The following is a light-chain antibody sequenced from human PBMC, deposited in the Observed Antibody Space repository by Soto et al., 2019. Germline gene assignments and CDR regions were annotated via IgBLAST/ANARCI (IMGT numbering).Light chain of an antibody. CDR3: QQYESTPPT. J-gene: IGKJ2*01. CDR1: QSVLYSSNNKNY. Sequence: DIVMTQSPDSLAVSLGERATINCKFSQSVLYSSNNKNYLAWYQQRPGQPPKLLIYWASTRESGVPDRFSGSGSGTEFTHTITSLQAEDVAVSYCQQYESTPPTFGQGTKLEIK. V-gene: IGKV4-1*01. CDR2: WAS.